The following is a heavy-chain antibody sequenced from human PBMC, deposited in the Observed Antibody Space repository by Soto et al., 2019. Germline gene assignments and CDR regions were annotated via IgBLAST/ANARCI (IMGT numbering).Heavy chain of an antibody. D-gene: IGHD3-22*01. Sequence: EVQLVESGGGRVKPAVSLRLSCVASGFAFSDYSMNWVRQAPGKGLEWVSYISISSRSIYYADSVKGRFTISRDNARNSVFLQMNSLRADDTAVYYCASDFGRYYYDSSCEEHWGQGALVTVS. CDR1: GFAFSDYS. V-gene: IGHV3-21*01. CDR3: ASDFGRYYYDSSCEEH. J-gene: IGHJ1*01. CDR2: ISISSRSI.